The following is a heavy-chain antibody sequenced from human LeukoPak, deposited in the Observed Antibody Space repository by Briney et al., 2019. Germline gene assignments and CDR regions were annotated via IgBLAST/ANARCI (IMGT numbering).Heavy chain of an antibody. CDR3: AKALPRIVGATEGVDY. J-gene: IGHJ4*02. Sequence: PGRSLRLPCAASGFTFSSYGMHWVRQAPGQGLEWVAVISYDGSNKYYADSVKGRFTISRDNSKNTLYLQMNSLRAEDTAVYYCAKALPRIVGATEGVDYWGQGSLVTVSS. CDR1: GFTFSSYG. D-gene: IGHD1-26*01. CDR2: ISYDGSNK. V-gene: IGHV3-30*18.